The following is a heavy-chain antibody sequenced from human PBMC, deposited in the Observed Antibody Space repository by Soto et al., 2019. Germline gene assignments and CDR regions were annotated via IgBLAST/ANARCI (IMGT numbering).Heavy chain of an antibody. CDR2: IWFDGSKK. V-gene: IGHV3-33*01. D-gene: IGHD3-22*01. CDR3: ARAHTMMILDRFDP. CDR1: GFKFRNYA. Sequence: QVQLVESGGGVVQPGKSLRLSCAASGFKFRNYAIHWVRQAPGKGLEWLAVIWFDGSKKYYADSVKGRFTISRDNSKNPVYLDMNSLTADDSGVFYCARAHTMMILDRFDPGGHGTLVTVSS. J-gene: IGHJ5*02.